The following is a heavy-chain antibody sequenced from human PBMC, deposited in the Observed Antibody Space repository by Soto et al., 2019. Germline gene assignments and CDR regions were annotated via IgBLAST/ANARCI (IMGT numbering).Heavy chain of an antibody. CDR2: IYSGGST. Sequence: EVQLVESGGGLVQPGGSLRLSCAASGFTVSSNYMSWVRQAPGKGLEWVSVIYSGGSTYYADSVKGRFTISRHNSKNTLYLQMNSLRAEDTAVYYCARETFRVVAATGGYWYFDLWGRGTLVTVSS. V-gene: IGHV3-53*04. D-gene: IGHD2-15*01. J-gene: IGHJ2*01. CDR3: ARETFRVVAATGGYWYFDL. CDR1: GFTVSSNY.